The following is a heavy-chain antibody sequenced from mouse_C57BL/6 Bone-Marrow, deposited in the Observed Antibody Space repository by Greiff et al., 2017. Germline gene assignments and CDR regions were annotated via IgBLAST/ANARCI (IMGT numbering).Heavy chain of an antibody. Sequence: EVKLMESGGGLVQPKGSLKLSCAASGFSFNTYAMNWVRQAPGKGLEWVARIRSKSNNYATYYADSVKDRFTISRDDSESMLYLQMNNLKTEDTAMYYCVGGLRLAWFAYWGQGTLVTVSA. J-gene: IGHJ3*01. D-gene: IGHD2-4*01. V-gene: IGHV10-1*01. CDR3: VGGLRLAWFAY. CDR1: GFSFNTYA. CDR2: IRSKSNNYAT.